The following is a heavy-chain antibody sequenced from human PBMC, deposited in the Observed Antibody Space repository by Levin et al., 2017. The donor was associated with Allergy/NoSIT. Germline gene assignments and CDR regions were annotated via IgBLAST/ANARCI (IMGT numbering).Heavy chain of an antibody. V-gene: IGHV3-30*04. J-gene: IGHJ4*02. Sequence: GESLKISCAASGFTFNLYTMHWVRQAPGKGPEWVALTSFDGSEQHYADSVKGRFTISRDNSKDSLYLQMNNLTHDDTAFYYCARLDRGVFPFGFWGRGTLVTVSS. D-gene: IGHD3-16*01. CDR1: GFTFNLYT. CDR3: ARLDRGVFPFGF. CDR2: TSFDGSEQ.